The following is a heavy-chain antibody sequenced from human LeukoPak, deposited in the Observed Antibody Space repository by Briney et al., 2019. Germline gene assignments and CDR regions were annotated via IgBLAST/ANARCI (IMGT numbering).Heavy chain of an antibody. CDR1: GFTFSSYG. CDR3: AKDRSYGYGLFDY. D-gene: IGHD5-18*01. J-gene: IGHJ4*02. Sequence: PGGSLRLSCAASGFTFSSYGMHWVRQAPGKGLEWVAVISCDGSNKYYADSVKGRFTISRDNSKNTLYLQMNSLRAEDTAVYYCAKDRSYGYGLFDYWGQGTLVTVSS. CDR2: ISCDGSNK. V-gene: IGHV3-30*18.